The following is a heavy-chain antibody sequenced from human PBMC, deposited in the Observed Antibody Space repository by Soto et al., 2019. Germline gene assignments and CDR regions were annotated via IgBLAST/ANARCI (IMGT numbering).Heavy chain of an antibody. V-gene: IGHV3-48*03. J-gene: IGHJ6*02. Sequence: EVQLVESGEGLVQPGGSLRLSCAASGFTFSSYEMNWVRQAPGKGLEWVSYISSSGSTIYYADSVKGRFTISRDNAKNSLYLQMNSLRAEDTAVYYCARDGAYYDFWSGYYGMDVWGQGTTVTVSS. CDR2: ISSSGSTI. CDR3: ARDGAYYDFWSGYYGMDV. CDR1: GFTFSSYE. D-gene: IGHD3-3*01.